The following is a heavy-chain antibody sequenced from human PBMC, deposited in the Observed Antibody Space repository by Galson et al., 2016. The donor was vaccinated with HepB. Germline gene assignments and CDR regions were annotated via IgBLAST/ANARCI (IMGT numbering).Heavy chain of an antibody. D-gene: IGHD3/OR15-3a*01. Sequence: LRLSCAASGVTVSNNYMSWVRQAPGRGLEWVSVIYSGGETYYADSVKGRFTISRDNSKNTVFLQMNSLRAEDTAVYYCARDTWTWNGGQGTLVTVSS. V-gene: IGHV3-66*01. CDR3: ARDTWTWN. CDR1: GVTVSNNY. CDR2: IYSGGET. J-gene: IGHJ4*02.